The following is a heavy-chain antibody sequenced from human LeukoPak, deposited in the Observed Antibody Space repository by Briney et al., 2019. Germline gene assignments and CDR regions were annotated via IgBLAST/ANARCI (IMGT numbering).Heavy chain of an antibody. V-gene: IGHV4-61*02. CDR2: IYTSGST. CDR1: GGSISSGSCY. CDR3: ARDRGDHYCSSTSCYSYNWFDP. D-gene: IGHD2-2*01. Sequence: SETLSLTCTVSGGSISSGSCYWSWIRQPAGKGLEWIGRIYTSGSTNYNPSLKSRVTISVDTSKNQFSLKLSSVTAADTAVYYCARDRGDHYCSSTSCYSYNWFDPWGQGTLVTVSS. J-gene: IGHJ5*02.